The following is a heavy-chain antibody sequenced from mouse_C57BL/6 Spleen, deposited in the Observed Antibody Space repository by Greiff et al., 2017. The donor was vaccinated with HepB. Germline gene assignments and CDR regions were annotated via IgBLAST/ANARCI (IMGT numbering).Heavy chain of an antibody. Sequence: EVQLQQSGAELVRPGASVKLSCTASGFNIKDDYMHWVKQRPEQGLEWIGWIDPENGDTEYASKFQGKATITADTSSNTAYLQLSSLTSEDTAVYYCTTSYGSYAMDYWGQGTSVTVSS. CDR1: GFNIKDDY. J-gene: IGHJ4*01. D-gene: IGHD2-2*01. CDR2: IDPENGDT. CDR3: TTSYGSYAMDY. V-gene: IGHV14-4*01.